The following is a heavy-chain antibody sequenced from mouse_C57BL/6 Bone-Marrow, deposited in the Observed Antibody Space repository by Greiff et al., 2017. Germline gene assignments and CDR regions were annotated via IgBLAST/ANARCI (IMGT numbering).Heavy chain of an antibody. CDR1: GYTFTSYN. CDR2: IYPGNGDT. Sequence: LQQSGAELVRPGASVKMSCKASGYTFTSYNMHWVKQTPRQGLEWIGAIYPGNGDTSYNQKFKGKATLTVDKSSSTAYMQLSSLTSEASAVYYCARRLSTTGVAGDFDGWGTRTTVTVAS. D-gene: IGHD1-1*01. J-gene: IGHJ1*03. V-gene: IGHV1-12*01. CDR3: ARRLSTTGVAGDFDG.